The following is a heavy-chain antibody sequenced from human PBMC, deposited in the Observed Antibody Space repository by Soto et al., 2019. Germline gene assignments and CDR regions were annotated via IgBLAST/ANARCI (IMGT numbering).Heavy chain of an antibody. CDR1: GYTFTSYG. V-gene: IGHV1-18*01. Sequence: ASVKVSCKASGYTFTSYGISWVRQAPGQGLEWMGWISAYNGNTNYAQKLQDRVTMTTDTSTSTAYMELRSLRSDDTAVYYCAREGQDEGAAAGLTFDYWGQGTLVTVSS. CDR3: AREGQDEGAAAGLTFDY. J-gene: IGHJ4*02. CDR2: ISAYNGNT. D-gene: IGHD6-13*01.